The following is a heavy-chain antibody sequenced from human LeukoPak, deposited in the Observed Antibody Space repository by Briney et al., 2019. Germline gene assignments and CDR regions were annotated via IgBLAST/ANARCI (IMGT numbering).Heavy chain of an antibody. CDR1: RFTFSSYA. D-gene: IGHD1-1*01. V-gene: IGHV3-23*01. J-gene: IGHJ4*02. CDR3: ATDPQITNWYDYFDF. CDR2: ISSSGGST. Sequence: GGSLRLSYAASRFTFSSYAMSWVRQAPGKGLEWVSGISSSGGSTYYADSVKGRFTISRDNSKNTLYLHMNSLRAEDTAVYYCATDPQITNWYDYFDFWGQGTLVTVSS.